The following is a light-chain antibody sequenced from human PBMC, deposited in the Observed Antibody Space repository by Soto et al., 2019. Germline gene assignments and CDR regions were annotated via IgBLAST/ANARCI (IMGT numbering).Light chain of an antibody. Sequence: QSVLTQPASVSGSPGQSITISCTRSSSHVGSYDFVSWYQQHPGKAPKVLIYEVTKRPSGVSNRFSGSKSGNTASLTISGLQSYDEADYYCCADAGSSRYVFGTGTKVTVL. V-gene: IGLV2-23*02. CDR2: EVT. CDR1: SSHVGSYDF. CDR3: CADAGSSRYV. J-gene: IGLJ1*01.